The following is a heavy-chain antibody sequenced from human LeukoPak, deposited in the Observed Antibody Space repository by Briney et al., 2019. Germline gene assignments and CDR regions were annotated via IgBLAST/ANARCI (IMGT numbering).Heavy chain of an antibody. J-gene: IGHJ4*02. CDR1: GGSFSGYY. CDR2: INHSGST. Sequence: SETLSLTCAVYGGSFSGYYWSWLRQPPGKGLEWIGEINHSGSTNYNPSLKSRVTISVDTSKNQFSLKLSSVTAADTAVYYCARGRPYYYGSGSSYFDYWGQGTLVTVSS. CDR3: ARGRPYYYGSGSSYFDY. V-gene: IGHV4-34*01. D-gene: IGHD3-10*01.